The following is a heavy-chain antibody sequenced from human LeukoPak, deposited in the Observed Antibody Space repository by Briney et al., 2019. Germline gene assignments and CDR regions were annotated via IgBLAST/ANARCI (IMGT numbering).Heavy chain of an antibody. Sequence: GGSLRLSCAASGFTFDDYAMHWVRQAPGKGLEWVSLISGDAGSTYYADSVKGRFTISRDNSKNSLYLQMNSLRNEDTALYYCAISEHYFDYWGQGTLVTVSS. CDR1: GFTFDDYA. CDR2: ISGDAGST. V-gene: IGHV3-43*02. CDR3: AISEHYFDY. J-gene: IGHJ4*02.